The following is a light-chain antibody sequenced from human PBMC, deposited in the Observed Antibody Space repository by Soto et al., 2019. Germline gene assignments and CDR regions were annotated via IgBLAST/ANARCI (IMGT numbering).Light chain of an antibody. CDR3: CAYGGSSTWV. Sequence: QSAPTQPPSASGSPGQSVTFSCTGTSSDVGGYNYVSWYQQYPGKAPKLMIYEVYKRHSGVPDRFSGSKSGNTASLTVPGLEPEDEDDCYCCAYGGSSTWVFGGGTKLTVL. V-gene: IGLV2-8*01. CDR1: SSDVGGYNY. J-gene: IGLJ2*01. CDR2: EVY.